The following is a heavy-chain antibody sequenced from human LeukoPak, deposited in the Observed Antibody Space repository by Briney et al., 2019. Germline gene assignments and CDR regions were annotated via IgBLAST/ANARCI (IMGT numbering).Heavy chain of an antibody. Sequence: GGSLRLSCAASGFTFSSYAMSWVRQAPGKGLEWVSAISGSGGSTYYADSVKGRFTISRDNAKNSLYLQMNSLRAEDTAVYYCARYGTKAPVRWFDPWGQGTLVTVSS. D-gene: IGHD2-8*01. J-gene: IGHJ5*02. V-gene: IGHV3-23*01. CDR2: ISGSGGST. CDR3: ARYGTKAPVRWFDP. CDR1: GFTFSSYA.